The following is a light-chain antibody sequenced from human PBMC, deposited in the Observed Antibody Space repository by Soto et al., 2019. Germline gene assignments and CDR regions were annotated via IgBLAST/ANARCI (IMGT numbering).Light chain of an antibody. J-gene: IGKJ4*01. CDR2: DAS. CDR3: QQYNSYLTT. V-gene: IGKV1-5*01. CDR1: QSISSW. Sequence: DIQMTQSPSTLSASVGDRVTITCRASQSISSWLAWYQQKPGKAPKLLIYDASSLESGVPSRFSASGSGTEFTLTISSLQPDDFATYYCQQYNSYLTTFGGGTKVEIK.